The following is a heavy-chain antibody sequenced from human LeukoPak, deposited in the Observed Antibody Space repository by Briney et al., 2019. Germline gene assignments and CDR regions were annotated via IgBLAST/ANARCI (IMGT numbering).Heavy chain of an antibody. Sequence: SETLSLTCTVSGGSISSTTYYWGWIRRPPGKGLEWIGSIYYSGSTYYNPSLKGRVTVSVDTSKNQFSLNLSSVTAADTAVYYCVRGSTLRHYQYWGQGTLVTVSS. CDR3: VRGSTLRHYQY. CDR2: IYYSGST. J-gene: IGHJ4*02. V-gene: IGHV4-39*01. D-gene: IGHD3-16*01. CDR1: GGSISSTTYY.